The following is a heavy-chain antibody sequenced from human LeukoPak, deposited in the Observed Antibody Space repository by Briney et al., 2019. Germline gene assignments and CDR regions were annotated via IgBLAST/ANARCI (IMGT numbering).Heavy chain of an antibody. D-gene: IGHD3-22*01. Sequence: GGSLRLSCAASGFIFSNYWMHWVRQHPGKEPVWVARVTGEGSSIYADSVKGRFTISRDNAKNRVSLQMNSLRVEDTGVYYCVRESSGYASWGQGTLVTVYS. V-gene: IGHV3-74*01. CDR3: VRESSGYAS. CDR1: GFIFSNYW. CDR2: VTGEGSS. J-gene: IGHJ5*02.